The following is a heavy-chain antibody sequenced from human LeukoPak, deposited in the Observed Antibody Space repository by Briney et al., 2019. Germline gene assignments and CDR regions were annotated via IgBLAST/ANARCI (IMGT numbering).Heavy chain of an antibody. CDR3: ARDPRYDSSI. D-gene: IGHD3-22*01. Sequence: GGSLRLSCAASGFTVSSSYMSWVRQAPGKGLEWVSVIYSGGSTYYADSVKGRFTISRDNSENTLYLQMNSLRAEDTAVYYCARDPRYDSSIWGQGTMVTVSS. V-gene: IGHV3-66*01. J-gene: IGHJ3*02. CDR1: GFTVSSSY. CDR2: IYSGGST.